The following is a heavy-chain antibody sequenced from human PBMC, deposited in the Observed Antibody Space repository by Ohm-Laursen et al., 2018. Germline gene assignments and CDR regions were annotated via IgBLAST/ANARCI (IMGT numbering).Heavy chain of an antibody. D-gene: IGHD6-25*01. CDR2: MNPNSGNA. Sequence: GSSVKVSCKASGYTFTSYDINWVRQATGQGLEWMGWMNPNSGNAGYAQKFQGRVTMTRDTSISTAYMELSSLRSEDTAVYYCARRVPAAKQGWFDPWGQGTLVTVSS. CDR1: GYTFTSYD. V-gene: IGHV1-8*01. CDR3: ARRVPAAKQGWFDP. J-gene: IGHJ5*02.